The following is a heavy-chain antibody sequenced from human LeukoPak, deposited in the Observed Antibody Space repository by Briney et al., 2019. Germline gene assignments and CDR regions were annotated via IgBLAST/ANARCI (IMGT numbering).Heavy chain of an antibody. CDR3: AATASGTTSWPH. CDR2: INPADSDT. V-gene: IGHV5-51*01. J-gene: IGHJ1*01. Sequence: ESLKISCEGSGYNFPRYWIGWVRQMPGKGLEWMGIINPADSDTRYSPSFQGQVTISADKSISTAYLQWSSLRASDTAMYYCAATASGTTSWPHWGQGTLVTVSS. D-gene: IGHD2-2*01. CDR1: GYNFPRYW.